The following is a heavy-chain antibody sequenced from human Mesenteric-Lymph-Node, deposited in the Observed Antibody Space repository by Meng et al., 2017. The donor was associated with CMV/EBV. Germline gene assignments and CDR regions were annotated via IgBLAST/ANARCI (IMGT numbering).Heavy chain of an antibody. CDR2: IYHSGST. V-gene: IGHV4-31*03. J-gene: IGHJ4*02. Sequence: LRLSCTVSGGSISSSDYYWNWIRQHPGKGLEWIGYIYHSGSTYHNPSLKSRATISVDTSKNQLSLKLSSVTAADTAVYYCARFPYYFDYWGQGTLVTVSS. CDR3: ARFPYYFDY. CDR1: GGSISSSDYY.